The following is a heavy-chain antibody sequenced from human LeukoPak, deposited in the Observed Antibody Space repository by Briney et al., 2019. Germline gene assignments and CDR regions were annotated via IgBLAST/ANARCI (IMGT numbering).Heavy chain of an antibody. V-gene: IGHV3-43D*03. CDR1: GFTFDDYA. CDR2: ISWDGGST. J-gene: IGHJ4*02. Sequence: GGSLRLSCAASGFTFDDYAMHWVRQAPGKGLEWVSLISWDGGSTYYADSVKGRFTISRDNAKNSLYLQMNSLRAEDTAVYYCAKAWDYYDSSGPYWGQGTLVTVSS. D-gene: IGHD3-22*01. CDR3: AKAWDYYDSSGPY.